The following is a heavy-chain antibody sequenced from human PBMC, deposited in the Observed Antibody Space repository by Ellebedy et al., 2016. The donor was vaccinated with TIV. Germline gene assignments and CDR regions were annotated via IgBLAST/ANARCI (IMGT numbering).Heavy chain of an antibody. V-gene: IGHV4-59*01. CDR2: IYYSGSA. Sequence: MPGGSLRLSCTVSGGSISDFYWGWIRQHPAQGLDWLGNIYYSGSANYNTSLKSRVTISLDTSKNLFSLELTSVTSADTAVYYCARGDSSTYGGSLDVWGQGTTFTVS. D-gene: IGHD6-13*01. CDR1: GGSISDFY. J-gene: IGHJ6*02. CDR3: ARGDSSTYGGSLDV.